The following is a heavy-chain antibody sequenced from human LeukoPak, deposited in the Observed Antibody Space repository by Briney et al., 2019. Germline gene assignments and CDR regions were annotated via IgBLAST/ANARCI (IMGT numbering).Heavy chain of an antibody. CDR2: INHSGST. V-gene: IGHV4-34*01. J-gene: IGHJ5*02. D-gene: IGHD6-19*01. CDR1: GGSFSGYY. Sequence: SETLSLTCAVYGGSFSGYYWSWIRQPPGKGLEWLGEINHSGSTNYNPSLKTRVTISVDTSKNQFSLKLSSVTAADTAVYYCARGGIAVAWGQGTLVTGSS. CDR3: ARGGIAVA.